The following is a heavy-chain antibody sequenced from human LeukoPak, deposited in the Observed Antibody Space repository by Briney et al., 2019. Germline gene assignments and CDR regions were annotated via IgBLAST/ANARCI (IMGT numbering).Heavy chain of an antibody. CDR1: GFSLSTNGMC. D-gene: IGHD6-19*01. CDR2: VDWDDDQ. Sequence: SGPALVKPTQTLTLTCTFSGFSLSTNGMCVSWIRQPPGKALEWLARVDWDDDQYYSTSLKTRLTISEDTSKNQVVLIMTNMDPVDTATYYCARTPNIAVAGTRPYFDYWGQGTLVTVSS. V-gene: IGHV2-70*11. J-gene: IGHJ4*02. CDR3: ARTPNIAVAGTRPYFDY.